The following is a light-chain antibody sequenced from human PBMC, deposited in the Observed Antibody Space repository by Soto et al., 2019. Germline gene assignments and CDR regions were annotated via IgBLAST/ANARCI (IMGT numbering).Light chain of an antibody. CDR1: QSVSSNY. CDR3: QQYGSSPST. V-gene: IGKV3-20*01. CDR2: GAS. Sequence: EIVLTQSPGTLSLSPGERATLSCRASQSVSSNYLAWYRRKPGQAPRLLIYGASNRATGIPNRFSGSGSGTDFTLTSTRLEPEDFVVYYCQQYGSSPSTFGQGTKVEI. J-gene: IGKJ1*01.